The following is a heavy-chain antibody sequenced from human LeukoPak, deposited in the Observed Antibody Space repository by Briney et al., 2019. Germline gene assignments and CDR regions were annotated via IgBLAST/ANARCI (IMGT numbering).Heavy chain of an antibody. Sequence: GGSLRLSCAASGFAFNKYWMSWVRQPPGKGLEWVADMNEDGSEINYVDSVKGRFTISRDNAQDSLYLQMNSLTAEDTAVYYCARDRGYSNFDYWGQGTLLTVS. V-gene: IGHV3-7*01. CDR2: MNEDGSEI. J-gene: IGHJ4*02. CDR3: ARDRGYSNFDY. D-gene: IGHD4-11*01. CDR1: GFAFNKYW.